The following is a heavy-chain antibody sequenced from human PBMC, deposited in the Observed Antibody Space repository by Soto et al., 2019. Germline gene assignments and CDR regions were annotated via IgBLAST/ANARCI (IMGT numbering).Heavy chain of an antibody. CDR1: GGSISSGGYS. D-gene: IGHD3-10*02. Sequence: TLSLTCAVSGGSISSGGYSWSWIRQPPGKGLEWIGYIYHSGSTYYNPSLKSRVTISVDRSKNQFSLKLSSVTAADTAVYYCARVFGELLSGKYYYYGMDVWGQGTTVTVSS. J-gene: IGHJ6*02. CDR3: ARVFGELLSGKYYYYGMDV. CDR2: IYHSGST. V-gene: IGHV4-30-2*01.